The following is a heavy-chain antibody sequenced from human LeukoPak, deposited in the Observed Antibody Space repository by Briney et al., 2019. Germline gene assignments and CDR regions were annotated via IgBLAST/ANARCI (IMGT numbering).Heavy chain of an antibody. Sequence: GGSLRLSGEAAGFAFSSYWMHWVRQAPGEGLVWVSRINGDGSVKSSADSVKGRFTISRDNAKNTLYLQMSSLRADDTAVYYCTRDREQEPTYDYWGQGTLVTVSS. CDR1: GFAFSSYW. CDR2: INGDGSVK. V-gene: IGHV3-74*01. D-gene: IGHD6-13*01. J-gene: IGHJ4*02. CDR3: TRDREQEPTYDY.